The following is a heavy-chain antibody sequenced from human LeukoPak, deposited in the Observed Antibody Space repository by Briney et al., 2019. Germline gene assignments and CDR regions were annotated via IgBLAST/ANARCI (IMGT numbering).Heavy chain of an antibody. CDR2: ISVSGDRT. V-gene: IGHV3-23*01. D-gene: IGHD6-6*01. CDR1: GFTFSNLA. CDR3: AKQSTARSLGE. Sequence: SGGSLRLSCAASGFTFSNLAMSWLRQAPGKGLEWVSGISVSGDRTYYADSVRGRFTISRGNSKNTLYLQMNNLRGDDTAVYYCAKQSTARSLGEGGQGTLVTVSS. J-gene: IGHJ4*02.